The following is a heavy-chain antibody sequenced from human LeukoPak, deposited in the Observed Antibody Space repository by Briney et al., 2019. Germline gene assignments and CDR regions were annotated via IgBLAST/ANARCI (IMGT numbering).Heavy chain of an antibody. CDR3: ATEGGYSYGL. Sequence: SVKVSCKASGGTFSSYAISWVRQAPGQGLEWMGRIIPIFGTANYAQKSQGRVTITTDESTSTAYMELSSLRSEDTAVYYCATEGGYSYGLWGQGTLVTVSS. V-gene: IGHV1-69*05. J-gene: IGHJ4*02. CDR2: IIPIFGTA. D-gene: IGHD5-18*01. CDR1: GGTFSSYA.